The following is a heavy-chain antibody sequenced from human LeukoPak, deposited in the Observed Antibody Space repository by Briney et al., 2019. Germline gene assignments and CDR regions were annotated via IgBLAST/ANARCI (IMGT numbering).Heavy chain of an antibody. CDR2: ISAYNGNT. Sequence: ASVKVSCKASGYTFTSYGISWVRQAPGQGLEWMGWISAYNGNTNYAQKLQGRVTMTTDTSTSTAYMELRSLRSDDTAVYYCARSNIGGVAAAGTSIWNYWGQGTLVTVSS. CDR3: ARSNIGGVAAAGTSIWNY. J-gene: IGHJ4*02. CDR1: GYTFTSYG. D-gene: IGHD6-13*01. V-gene: IGHV1-18*01.